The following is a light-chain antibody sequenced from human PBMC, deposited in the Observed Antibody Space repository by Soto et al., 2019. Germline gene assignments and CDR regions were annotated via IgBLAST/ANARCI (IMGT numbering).Light chain of an antibody. J-gene: IGKJ4*01. CDR2: DAS. Sequence: DIQMTQSPSTLSASVVDSVTITGLASQSIGRSLAWYQHQPGKAPKLLIYDASTLENGVSSRISAFGSGTHFTFTISSLQPEDVSTYYCQQHDNLPLTFGGGTKVDI. CDR3: QQHDNLPLT. V-gene: IGKV1-5*01. CDR1: QSIGRS.